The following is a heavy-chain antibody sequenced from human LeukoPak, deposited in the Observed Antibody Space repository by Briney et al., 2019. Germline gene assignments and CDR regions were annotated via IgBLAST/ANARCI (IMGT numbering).Heavy chain of an antibody. CDR1: GFTFDDYA. CDR3: AKAWASTKWLHNC. Sequence: PGGSLRLSCAASGFTFDDYAMHWVRQAPGKGLEWVSLISGDGGSTYYADSVKGRFTISRDNSKNSLYLQMNSLRTEDTALSYCAKAWASTKWLHNCWGQGTLVTVSS. J-gene: IGHJ4*02. V-gene: IGHV3-43*02. CDR2: ISGDGGST. D-gene: IGHD3-22*01.